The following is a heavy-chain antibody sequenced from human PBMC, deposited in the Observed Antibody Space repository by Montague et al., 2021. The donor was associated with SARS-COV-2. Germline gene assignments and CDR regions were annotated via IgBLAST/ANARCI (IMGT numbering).Heavy chain of an antibody. CDR1: GGSINNYY. Sequence: SETRSLTCSVSGGSINNYYWGWVRRSPGKGLEWIGYIYYSGSVTTSYNPSLKSRVSISVDTSENQFSLKLTSVTAADTAVYYCARRGGGEVFARFMYWYFDVWSRGSLVTVSS. CDR2: IYYSGSVTT. V-gene: IGHV4-59*13. D-gene: IGHD2-21*01. J-gene: IGHJ2*01. CDR3: ARRGGGEVFARFMYWYFDV.